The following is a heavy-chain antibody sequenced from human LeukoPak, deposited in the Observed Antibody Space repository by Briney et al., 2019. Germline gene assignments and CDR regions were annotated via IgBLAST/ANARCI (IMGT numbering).Heavy chain of an antibody. V-gene: IGHV4-59*01. CDR1: GGSISSYY. CDR3: ARAVPYSSGWYPDY. D-gene: IGHD6-19*01. Sequence: SETLSLTCTVSGGSISSYYWSWIRQPPGKGLEWIGNIHYSGSTKYIPSLKSRVTISIDTSKNQFSLNLSSVTAADTAVYYCARAVPYSSGWYPDYWGQGSLVTVSS. CDR2: IHYSGST. J-gene: IGHJ4*02.